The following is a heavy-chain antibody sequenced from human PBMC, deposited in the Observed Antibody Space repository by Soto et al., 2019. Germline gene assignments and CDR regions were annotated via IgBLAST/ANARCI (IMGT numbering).Heavy chain of an antibody. D-gene: IGHD2-15*01. J-gene: IGHJ1*01. Sequence: ASVKVSCKASGYTFTSYDINWVRQATGQGLEWMGWMNPNSGNTGYAQKFQGRVTMTRNTSISTAYMELSSLRSEDTAVYYCARGENIVVVVAPTPAEYFQHWAQGTLVPVSS. V-gene: IGHV1-8*01. CDR3: ARGENIVVVVAPTPAEYFQH. CDR1: GYTFTSYD. CDR2: MNPNSGNT.